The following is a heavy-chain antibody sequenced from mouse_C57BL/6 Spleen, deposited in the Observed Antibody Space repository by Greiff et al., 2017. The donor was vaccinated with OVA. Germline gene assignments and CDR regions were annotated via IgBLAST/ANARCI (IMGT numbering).Heavy chain of an antibody. CDR3: VRQTPYYYGSSYGYFDV. CDR1: GFSFNTYA. CDR2: IRRKSNNYAT. V-gene: IGHV10-1*01. Sequence: EVKLVESGGGLVQPKGSLKLSCAASGFSFNTYAMNWVRQAPGKGLEWVARIRRKSNNYATYYADSVKDRFTISRDDSESMLYLQMNNLKTEDTAMYYCVRQTPYYYGSSYGYFDVWGTGTTVTVSS. J-gene: IGHJ1*03. D-gene: IGHD1-1*01.